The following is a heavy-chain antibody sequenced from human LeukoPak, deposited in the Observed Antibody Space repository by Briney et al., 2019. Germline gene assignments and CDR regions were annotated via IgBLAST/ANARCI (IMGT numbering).Heavy chain of an antibody. J-gene: IGHJ4*02. CDR1: GFTFSSYW. CDR2: IKEDGSEK. CDR3: VRGRYCNSISCDYFDY. Sequence: PGGTLRSSCAASGFTFSSYWMSWVRQAPGKGLEWVANIKEDGSEKYYVDSVKGRFTISRDNAKNSLYLQMNSLRAEDTAVYYCVRGRYCNSISCDYFDYWGQGTLVTVSS. V-gene: IGHV3-7*01. D-gene: IGHD2-2*01.